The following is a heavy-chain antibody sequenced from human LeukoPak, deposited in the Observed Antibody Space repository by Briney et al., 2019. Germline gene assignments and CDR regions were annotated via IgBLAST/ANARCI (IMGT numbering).Heavy chain of an antibody. J-gene: IGHJ3*02. CDR3: ARDTGIVLMVYAMGAFDI. CDR1: GFTFSDYG. Sequence: GGSLRLSCAASGFTFSDYGMHWVRQAPGKGLEWVAFLRYDGINKYYSDSVKGRFTMSRDNAKNSLYLQMNSLRAEDTAVYYCARDTGIVLMVYAMGAFDIWGQGTMVTVSS. D-gene: IGHD2-8*01. V-gene: IGHV3-30*02. CDR2: LRYDGINK.